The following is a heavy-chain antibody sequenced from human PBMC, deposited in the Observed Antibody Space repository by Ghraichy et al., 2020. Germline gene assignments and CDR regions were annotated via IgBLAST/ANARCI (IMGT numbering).Heavy chain of an antibody. CDR3: ARDSDLPYCGGDCYSGGP. J-gene: IGHJ4*02. Sequence: TLSLTCTVSGGSISSGSYYWSWIRQPAGKGLEYIGRIYTSGSTNYNPSLESRVTISIDTSKNQFSLKLSSVTAADTAVYYCARDSDLPYCGGDCYSGGPWGQGTLVTVSS. CDR2: IYTSGST. D-gene: IGHD2-21*01. V-gene: IGHV4-61*02. CDR1: GGSISSGSYY.